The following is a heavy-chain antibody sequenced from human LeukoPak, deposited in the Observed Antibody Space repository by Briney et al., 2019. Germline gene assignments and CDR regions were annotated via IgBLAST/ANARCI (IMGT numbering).Heavy chain of an antibody. J-gene: IGHJ4*02. CDR3: ARVRTLWFGELPSYYFDY. D-gene: IGHD3-10*01. V-gene: IGHV3-21*01. Sequence: GGSLRLSCAASGFTFSSYSMNWVRQAPGKGLEWVSSISSSSSYIYYADSVKGRFTISRDNAKNSLYLQMNSLRAEDTAVYYCARVRTLWFGELPSYYFDYWGQGTLVAVSS. CDR1: GFTFSSYS. CDR2: ISSSSSYI.